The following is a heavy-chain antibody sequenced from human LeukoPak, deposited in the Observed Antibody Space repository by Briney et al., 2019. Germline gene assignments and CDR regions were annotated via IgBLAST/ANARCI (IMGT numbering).Heavy chain of an antibody. CDR1: GGSISSSSYY. J-gene: IGHJ3*02. CDR3: ARPKSRSSGWFSNDAFDI. V-gene: IGHV4-39*01. D-gene: IGHD6-19*01. CDR2: IYYSGST. Sequence: SETLSLTCTVSGGSISSSSYYWGWIRQPPGTGLEWIGSIYYSGSTYYNPSLKSRVTISVDTSKSQFSLKLSSVTAADTAVYYCARPKSRSSGWFSNDAFDIWGQGTMVTVSS.